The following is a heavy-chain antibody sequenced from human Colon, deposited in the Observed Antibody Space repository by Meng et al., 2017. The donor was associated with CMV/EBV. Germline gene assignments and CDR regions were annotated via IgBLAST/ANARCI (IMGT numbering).Heavy chain of an antibody. V-gene: IGHV3-66*01. CDR3: ATSRSLDY. CDR2: IYTSGTT. D-gene: IGHD2-15*01. CDR1: GFTVSSHY. J-gene: IGHJ4*02. Sequence: GESLKISCTASGFTVSSHYMSWVRQAPGKGLEWVSVIYTSGTTYYADSVKGRFTISRDNAKNSVYLQMSSLRGEDTAVYYCATSRSLDYWGQGTLVTVSS.